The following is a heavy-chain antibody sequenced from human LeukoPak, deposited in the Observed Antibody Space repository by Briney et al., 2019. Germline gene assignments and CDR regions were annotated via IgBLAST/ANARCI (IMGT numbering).Heavy chain of an antibody. CDR3: AKRSGYTNGWFFDF. CDR2: ISGSGDNT. CDR1: GFTFRNYA. V-gene: IGHV3-23*01. D-gene: IGHD6-19*01. J-gene: IGHJ4*02. Sequence: PGGSLRLSCAASGFTFRNYAMSWVRQAPGKGLEWISSISGSGDNTYYAESVKGRFTISRDNSKNTLFLQMNSLRAEDTAVFYCAKRSGYTNGWFFDFWGQGTLVTVSS.